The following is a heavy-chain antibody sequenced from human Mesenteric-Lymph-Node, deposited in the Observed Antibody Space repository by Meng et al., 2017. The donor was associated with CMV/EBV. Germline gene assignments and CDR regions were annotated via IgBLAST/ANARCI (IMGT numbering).Heavy chain of an antibody. CDR1: GFTLRSYE. CDR3: ARVGRYDFWSGYGAFDI. Sequence: GESLKISCAASGFTLRSYEMNWVRQAPGKGLEWVSSISSSSSYIYYADSVKGRFTISRDNAKNSLYLQMNSLRAEDTAVYYCARVGRYDFWSGYGAFDIWGQGTMVTVSS. V-gene: IGHV3-21*01. D-gene: IGHD3-3*01. J-gene: IGHJ3*02. CDR2: ISSSSSYI.